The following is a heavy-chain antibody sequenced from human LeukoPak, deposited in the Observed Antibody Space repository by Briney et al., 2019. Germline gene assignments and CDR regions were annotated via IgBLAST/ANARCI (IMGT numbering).Heavy chain of an antibody. V-gene: IGHV4-59*01. CDR1: GGSSSSYY. CDR3: ARASGLLWFGNFDY. D-gene: IGHD3-10*01. CDR2: IYYSGST. Sequence: ASETLSLTCTVSGGSSSSYYWSWIRQPPGKGLEWIGYIYYSGSTNYNPSLKSRVTISVDTSKNQFSLKLSSVTAADTAVYYCARASGLLWFGNFDYWGQGTLVTVSS. J-gene: IGHJ4*02.